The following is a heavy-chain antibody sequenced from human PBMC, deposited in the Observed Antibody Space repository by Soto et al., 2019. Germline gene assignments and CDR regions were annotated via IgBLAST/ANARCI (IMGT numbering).Heavy chain of an antibody. D-gene: IGHD3-16*01. J-gene: IGHJ5*02. CDR3: ARGGRHTRKNWFDP. Sequence: SETLSLTCTVSGGSISSYYWSWIRQPPGKGLEWIGYIYYSGSTNYNPSLKSRVTISVDTSKNQFSLKLSSVTAADTAVYYCARGGRHTRKNWFDPWGQGTLVTVSS. V-gene: IGHV4-59*01. CDR1: GGSISSYY. CDR2: IYYSGST.